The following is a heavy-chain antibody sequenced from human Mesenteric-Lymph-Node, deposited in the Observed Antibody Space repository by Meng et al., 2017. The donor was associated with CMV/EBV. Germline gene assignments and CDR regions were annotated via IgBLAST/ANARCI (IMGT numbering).Heavy chain of an antibody. CDR3: TSSNLAVGVVLPAARVRFDP. CDR1: GYTFTGYY. J-gene: IGHJ5*02. D-gene: IGHD2-2*01. Sequence: ASVKVSCKTSGYTFTGYYMHWVRQAPGQGLEWMGWINPNSGGTNYAQKFQGRVTMTRDTSISTAYMELSRLRSDDTAVYYCTSSNLAVGVVLPAARVRFDPWGQGTLVTVSS. V-gene: IGHV1-2*02. CDR2: INPNSGGT.